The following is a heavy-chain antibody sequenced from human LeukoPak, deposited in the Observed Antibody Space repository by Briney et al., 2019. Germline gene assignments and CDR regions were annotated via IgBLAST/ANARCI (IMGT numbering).Heavy chain of an antibody. CDR1: GYSFSNYW. J-gene: IGHJ4*02. D-gene: IGHD1-1*01. Sequence: GESLKISCKGSGYSFSNYWIGWVRQMPGKGLELMGIIYPDDSDTRYSPSFQGQVTISADKSISAAYLQWSSLKASDTAMYYCARHSNDHTDYWGQGTLVTVS. CDR3: ARHSNDHTDY. V-gene: IGHV5-51*01. CDR2: IYPDDSDT.